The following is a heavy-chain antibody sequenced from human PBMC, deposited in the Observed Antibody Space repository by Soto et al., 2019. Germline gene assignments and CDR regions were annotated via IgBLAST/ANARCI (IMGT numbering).Heavy chain of an antibody. D-gene: IGHD6-6*01. CDR1: GFTFSSYS. Sequence: EVQLVESGGGLVQPGGSLRLSCAASGFTFSSYSMNWVRQAPGKGLEWVSYISSSSSTVYYADSVKGRFTISRDNAKNALYLRMNSLKDKDTAVYYCARDLAYSSSSVYFDYWGQGTLVTVSS. V-gene: IGHV3-48*02. CDR2: ISSSSSTV. CDR3: ARDLAYSSSSVYFDY. J-gene: IGHJ4*02.